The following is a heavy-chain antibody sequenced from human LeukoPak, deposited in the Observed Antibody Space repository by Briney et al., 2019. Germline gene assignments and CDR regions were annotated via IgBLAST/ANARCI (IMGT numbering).Heavy chain of an antibody. V-gene: IGHV3-23*01. CDR2: INGSGGST. CDR1: GFTFSTFA. J-gene: IGHJ4*02. CDR3: AKRIQSAMATGY. D-gene: IGHD5-18*01. Sequence: PGGSLRLSCAASGFTFSTFAMIWVRQAPGKGLEWVSDINGSGGSTYYADSVKGRFTISRDNSKNTLYLQMNSLRAEDTAVYYCAKRIQSAMATGYWGQGTLVTASS.